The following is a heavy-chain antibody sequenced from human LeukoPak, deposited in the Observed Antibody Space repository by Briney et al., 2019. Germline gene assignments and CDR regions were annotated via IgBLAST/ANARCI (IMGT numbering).Heavy chain of an antibody. V-gene: IGHV3-21*03. D-gene: IGHD3-22*01. CDR2: ISSSRSFI. J-gene: IGHJ4*02. CDR3: ARVTGGFYSHFDY. CDR1: GFIFSTYS. Sequence: PGGSLRLSCAASGFIFSTYSMNWVRQAPGRGLEWVSSISSSRSFIYYADSVQGRFTISRDNAKNSLYLLMNSLRAENTAVYYCARVTGGFYSHFDYWGQGTLVTASS.